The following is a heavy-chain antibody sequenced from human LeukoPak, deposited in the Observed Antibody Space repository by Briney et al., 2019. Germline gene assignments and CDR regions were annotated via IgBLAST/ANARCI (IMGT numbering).Heavy chain of an antibody. V-gene: IGHV3-21*01. CDR1: GFTFSSYS. Sequence: GGSLRLSCAASGFTFSSYSMNWVRQAPGKGLEWVSSISSSSSYIYYADSVKGRFTISRDNAKNSLYLQMNSLRAEDTAVYYCARDFVSVVVPAAVDAFDNWGQGTMVTVSS. D-gene: IGHD2-2*01. J-gene: IGHJ3*02. CDR2: ISSSSSYI. CDR3: ARDFVSVVVPAAVDAFDN.